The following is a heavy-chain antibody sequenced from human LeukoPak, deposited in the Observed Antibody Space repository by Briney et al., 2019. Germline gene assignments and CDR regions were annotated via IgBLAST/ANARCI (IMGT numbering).Heavy chain of an antibody. CDR2: ISYDGSNK. Sequence: GGSLRLSCAASGFTFSSYGMHWVRQAPGKGLEWVAVISYDGSNKYYADSVKGRFTISRDNSKNTLYLQMNSLRAEDTAVYYCAKALDIVVVPAASYYGMDVWGQGTTVTVSS. J-gene: IGHJ6*02. D-gene: IGHD2-2*03. CDR3: AKALDIVVVPAASYYGMDV. V-gene: IGHV3-30*18. CDR1: GFTFSSYG.